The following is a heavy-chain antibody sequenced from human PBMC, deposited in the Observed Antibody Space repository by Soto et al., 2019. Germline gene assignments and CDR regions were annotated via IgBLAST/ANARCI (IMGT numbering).Heavy chain of an antibody. J-gene: IGHJ4*02. V-gene: IGHV3-23*01. CDR1: GFDFSTYA. Sequence: EVHLLESGGTLVQPGGSLRLSCAASGFDFSTYAMTWVRQAPGKGLEWVSGIINSGATTYYADSVKGRFTISRDNSRNTLYLQMNSLRVDVTAMYYCAKDWPGTSSVTSDFWGQGTLVTVSS. D-gene: IGHD4-17*01. CDR2: IINSGATT. CDR3: AKDWPGTSSVTSDF.